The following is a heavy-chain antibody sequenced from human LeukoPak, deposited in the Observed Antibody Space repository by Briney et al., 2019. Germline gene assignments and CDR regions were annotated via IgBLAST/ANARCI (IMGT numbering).Heavy chain of an antibody. CDR2: IYHSGNT. V-gene: IGHV4-31*03. D-gene: IGHD1-1*01. CDR1: GVSISSGSYY. Sequence: SETLSLTCTVSGVSISSGSYYWTWIRQRPGEALEWIGYIYHSGNTYYNPSLMSRIVLSVDTSKSQFSLKVTSVTAADTALYYCARVRKLPLEWDLIDFWGQGTLVTVSS. CDR3: ARVRKLPLEWDLIDF. J-gene: IGHJ4*02.